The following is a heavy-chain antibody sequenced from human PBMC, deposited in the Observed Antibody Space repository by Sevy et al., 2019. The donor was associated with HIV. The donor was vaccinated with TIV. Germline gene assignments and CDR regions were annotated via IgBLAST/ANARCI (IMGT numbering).Heavy chain of an antibody. J-gene: IGHJ4*02. V-gene: IGHV3-23*01. CDR2: IYPNGDVT. CDR3: AKDFCRTDNCADLFDY. Sequence: GGSLRLSCAASGFIFSNYNMKWVRQAPGKGLEWVSSIYPNGDVTFYAESVKGRFIISRDSSKNTLFLQMNSLRAEDTAVYYCAKDFCRTDNCADLFDYWGQGTLVTVSS. D-gene: IGHD1-20*01. CDR1: GFIFSNYN.